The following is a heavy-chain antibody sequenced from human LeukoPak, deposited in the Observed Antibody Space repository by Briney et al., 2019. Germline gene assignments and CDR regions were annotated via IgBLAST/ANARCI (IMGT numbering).Heavy chain of an antibody. CDR1: GFTFDYYA. V-gene: IGHV3-9*01. Sequence: GGSLRLSCAASGFTFDYYAMHWVRQAPGKGLEWVSGLSWNSTNIDYADSVKGRFTISRDNARNSLYLQMNSLRAEDTAVYYCARGYSNYGYAFDIWGQGTMVTVSS. J-gene: IGHJ3*02. CDR2: LSWNSTNI. CDR3: ARGYSNYGYAFDI. D-gene: IGHD4-11*01.